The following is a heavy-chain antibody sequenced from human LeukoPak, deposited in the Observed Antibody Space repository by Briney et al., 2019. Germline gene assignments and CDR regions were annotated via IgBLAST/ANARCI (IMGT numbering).Heavy chain of an antibody. CDR2: VRNKPNTYTT. J-gene: IGHJ4*02. Sequence: QPGGSLRLSCAVSGLTFSDHFMDWVRQAPGKGLEWVGRVRNKPNTYTTDYAASVKGRFTISRDDSKNSLYLQMNSLKTEDTAVYYCTRVRHGDYFDYWGQGTLVTVSS. D-gene: IGHD4-17*01. V-gene: IGHV3-72*01. CDR1: GLTFSDHF. CDR3: TRVRHGDYFDY.